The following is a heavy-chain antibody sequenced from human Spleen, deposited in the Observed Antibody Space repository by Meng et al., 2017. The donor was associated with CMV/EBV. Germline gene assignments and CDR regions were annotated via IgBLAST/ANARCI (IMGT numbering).Heavy chain of an antibody. Sequence: QLPLKVAGPGLVTPSETLSLTCTVSGGSISSSSYYWGWIRQPPGKGLEWIGEINHSGSTNYNPSLKSRVTISVDTSKNQFSLKLSSVTAADTAVYYCARGRSSGIVVVPAANFDYWGQGTLVTVSS. V-gene: IGHV4-39*07. CDR2: INHSGST. CDR1: GGSISSSSYY. CDR3: ARGRSSGIVVVPAANFDY. J-gene: IGHJ4*02. D-gene: IGHD2-2*01.